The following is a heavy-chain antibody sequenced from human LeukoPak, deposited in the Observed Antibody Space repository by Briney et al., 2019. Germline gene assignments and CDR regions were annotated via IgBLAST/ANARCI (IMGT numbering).Heavy chain of an antibody. J-gene: IGHJ6*02. CDR2: IYSGGST. CDR3: AREDQLLSDWYYGMDV. Sequence: GGSLRLSCAASGFTVSSNYMSWVRQAPGKGLEWVSVIYSGGSTYYADSVKGRFTISRDNSKNTLYLQMNSLRAEDTAVYYCAREDQLLSDWYYGMDVWGQETTVTVSS. CDR1: GFTVSSNY. D-gene: IGHD2-2*01. V-gene: IGHV3-66*01.